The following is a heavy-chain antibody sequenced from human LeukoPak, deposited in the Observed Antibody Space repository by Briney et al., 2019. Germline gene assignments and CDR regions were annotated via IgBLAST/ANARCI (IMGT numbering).Heavy chain of an antibody. CDR1: GFTFRSHA. D-gene: IGHD5-12*01. CDR2: IYENGGTT. CDR3: AKDFRIGYPAHFDY. Sequence: GGSLRLSCVGSGFTFRSHAMSWVRQAPEKGLEFVSGIYENGGTTYYADSVKGRFSISRDNSKNTLYLQMDSLRGEDTAVYYCAKDFRIGYPAHFDYGGQGALVTVSS. J-gene: IGHJ4*02. V-gene: IGHV3-23*01.